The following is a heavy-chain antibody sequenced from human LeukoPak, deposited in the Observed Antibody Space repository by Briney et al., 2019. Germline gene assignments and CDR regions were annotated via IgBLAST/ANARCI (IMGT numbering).Heavy chain of an antibody. CDR1: GGSISSGNYY. D-gene: IGHD3/OR15-3a*01. Sequence: PSQTLSLTCTVSGGSISSGNYYWGWIRQPPGKGLEWIGSIYYSGSTYYNPSLKSRVTISVDTSKNQFSLKLSSVTAADTAVYYCARLRDFWTDYWGQGTLVTVSS. V-gene: IGHV4-39*01. CDR2: IYYSGST. CDR3: ARLRDFWTDY. J-gene: IGHJ4*02.